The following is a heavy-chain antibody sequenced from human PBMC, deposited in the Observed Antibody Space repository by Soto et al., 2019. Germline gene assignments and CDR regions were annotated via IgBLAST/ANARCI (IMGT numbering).Heavy chain of an antibody. Sequence: SETLSLTCAVYGGSFSGYDWSWIRQPPGKGLEWIGEINHSGVTNYKPSLKRRVTISVDTSKNQFSLQLKSVTAADTALYYCARFSGSYYYAMDVWGQGSTVTVSS. J-gene: IGHJ6*02. CDR1: GGSFSGYD. CDR2: INHSGVT. D-gene: IGHD6-19*01. CDR3: ARFSGSYYYAMDV. V-gene: IGHV4-34*01.